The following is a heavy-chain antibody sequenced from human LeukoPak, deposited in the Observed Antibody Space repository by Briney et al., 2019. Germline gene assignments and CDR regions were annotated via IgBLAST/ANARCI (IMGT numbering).Heavy chain of an antibody. CDR3: ARELSGYSYSSLIS. V-gene: IGHV1-2*02. Sequence: GASVKVSCKASGYTFTGYYMHWVRQAPGQGLEWMGWINPNSGGTNYAQKFQGRVTMTRDTSISTAYMELSRLRSDDTAVYYCARELSGYSYSSLISWGQGTLVTVSS. CDR1: GYTFTGYY. J-gene: IGHJ5*02. D-gene: IGHD5-18*01. CDR2: INPNSGGT.